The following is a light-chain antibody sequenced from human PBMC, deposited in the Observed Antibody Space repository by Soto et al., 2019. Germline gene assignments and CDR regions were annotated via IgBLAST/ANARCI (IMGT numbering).Light chain of an antibody. J-gene: IGLJ1*01. CDR1: SSDVGGYNY. CDR2: EVS. V-gene: IGLV2-8*01. CDR3: SSYPGSNNLYV. Sequence: QAVVTQPPSASGSPGQSVTISCTGTSSDVGGYNYVSWYQQHPGKAPKLMIYEVSKRPSGVPDRFSGSKSGNTASLTVSGLQAEDEADYYCSSYPGSNNLYVSGTGTKLTVL.